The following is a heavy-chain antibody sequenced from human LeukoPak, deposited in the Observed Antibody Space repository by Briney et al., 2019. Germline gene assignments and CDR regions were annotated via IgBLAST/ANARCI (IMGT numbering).Heavy chain of an antibody. CDR2: INPSGGST. V-gene: IGHV1-46*01. CDR1: GYTFTSYY. D-gene: IGHD6-13*01. J-gene: IGHJ3*02. CDR3: AKDPDSSSWYSAFDI. Sequence: ASVKVSCKASGYTFTSYYMHWVRQAPGQGLEWMGIINPSGGSTSYAQKFQGRVTMTRDTSTSTVYMELSSLRAEDTAVYYCAKDPDSSSWYSAFDIWGQGTMVTVSS.